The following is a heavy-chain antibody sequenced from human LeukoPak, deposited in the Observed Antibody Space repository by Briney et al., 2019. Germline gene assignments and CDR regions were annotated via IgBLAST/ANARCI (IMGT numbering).Heavy chain of an antibody. CDR1: GGSISSGGYS. V-gene: IGHV4-61*02. J-gene: IGHJ3*02. Sequence: PSETLSLTCAVSGGSISSGGYSWSWIRQPAGKGLEWIGRIYTSGSTNYNPSLKSRVTMSVDTSKNQFSLKLSSVTAADTAVYYCAREVSSVMVRGHAFDIWGQGTMVTVSS. D-gene: IGHD3-10*01. CDR3: AREVSSVMVRGHAFDI. CDR2: IYTSGST.